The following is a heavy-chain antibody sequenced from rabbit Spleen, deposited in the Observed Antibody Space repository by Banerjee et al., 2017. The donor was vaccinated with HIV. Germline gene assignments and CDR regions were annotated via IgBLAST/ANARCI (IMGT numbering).Heavy chain of an antibody. D-gene: IGHD1-1*01. CDR1: GFSFSSSYY. Sequence: QSLEESGGDLVKPGASLTLTCTASGFSFSSSYYMCWVRQAPGKGLEWIACIDPGSSGTTYYANWAKGRFTISKTSSTTVTLQMTSLTAADTATYFCARDLTSIIGWNFNLWGPGTLVTVS. J-gene: IGHJ4*01. V-gene: IGHV1S40*01. CDR2: IDPGSSGTT. CDR3: ARDLTSIIGWNFNL.